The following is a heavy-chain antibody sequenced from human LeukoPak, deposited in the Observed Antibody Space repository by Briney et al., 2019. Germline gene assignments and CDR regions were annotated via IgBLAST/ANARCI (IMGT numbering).Heavy chain of an antibody. J-gene: IGHJ4*02. Sequence: ASVKVSCKASGYTFTGYYMHWVRQAPGQGLEWMGWINPNSGGTNYAQKFQGRVTMTRDTSISTAYMELSRLRSDDTAVYYCARVYYGAAAGTIDYWGQGTLVTVSS. V-gene: IGHV1-2*02. CDR2: INPNSGGT. CDR1: GYTFTGYY. D-gene: IGHD6-13*01. CDR3: ARVYYGAAAGTIDY.